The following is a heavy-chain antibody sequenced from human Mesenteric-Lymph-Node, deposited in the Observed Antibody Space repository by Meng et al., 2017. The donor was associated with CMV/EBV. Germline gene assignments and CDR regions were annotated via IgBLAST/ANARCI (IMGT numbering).Heavy chain of an antibody. V-gene: IGHV3-66*01. CDR2: IYSGDST. CDR3: AKDGRGYSNYGY. D-gene: IGHD6-13*01. J-gene: IGHJ4*02. Sequence: GESLKISCTASGLIVSNNYMSWVRQAPGKGPEWVAIIYSGDSTYYADSVKGRFTISRDDSKNTLYLQMNSLRVEDTAVYCCAKDGRGYSNYGYWGQGTLVTVSS. CDR1: GLIVSNNY.